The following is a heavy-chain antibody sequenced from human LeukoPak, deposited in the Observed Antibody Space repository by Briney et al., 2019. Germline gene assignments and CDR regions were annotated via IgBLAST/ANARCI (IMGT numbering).Heavy chain of an antibody. Sequence: ASVKVSCKASGYTFTGYYMHWVRQAPGQGLEWMGWINPNRGGTNYAQKFQGRVTMTRHTSISTAYMELSRLRSDDTAVYYCARVSGFWSGYYRGIENYYYYYMDVWGKGTTVTISS. J-gene: IGHJ6*03. D-gene: IGHD3-3*01. CDR3: ARVSGFWSGYYRGIENYYYYYMDV. CDR2: INPNRGGT. V-gene: IGHV1-2*02. CDR1: GYTFTGYY.